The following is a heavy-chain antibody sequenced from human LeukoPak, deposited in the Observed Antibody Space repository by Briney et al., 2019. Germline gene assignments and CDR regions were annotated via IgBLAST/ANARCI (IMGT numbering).Heavy chain of an antibody. CDR2: IYHSGST. CDR1: GYSISSGYY. V-gene: IGHV4-38-2*02. J-gene: IGHJ5*02. Sequence: SETLSLTCTVSGYSISSGYYWGWIRQPPGKGLEWIGSIYHSGSTYYNPSLKSRVTISVDTSKNQFSLKLSSVTAADTAVYYCARECSSSWYGSKFCNWFDPWGQGTLVTVSS. CDR3: ARECSSSWYGSKFCNWFDP. D-gene: IGHD6-13*01.